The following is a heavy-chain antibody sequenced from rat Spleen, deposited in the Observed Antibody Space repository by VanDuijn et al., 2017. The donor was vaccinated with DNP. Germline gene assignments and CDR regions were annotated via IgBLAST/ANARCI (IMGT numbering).Heavy chain of an antibody. D-gene: IGHD5-1*01. V-gene: IGHV5-31*01. CDR1: GFTFNNYW. Sequence: EVQLVESGGGLVQPGRSLKLSCVASGFTFNNYWMTWIRQVPGKGLEWVASITTSGDSTSSPDSVRGRFTISRDNTENTLYLQMNGLRSDDTATYYCARGSGTPYWYFDVWGPGTMVTVSS. J-gene: IGHJ1*01. CDR2: ITTSGDST. CDR3: ARGSGTPYWYFDV.